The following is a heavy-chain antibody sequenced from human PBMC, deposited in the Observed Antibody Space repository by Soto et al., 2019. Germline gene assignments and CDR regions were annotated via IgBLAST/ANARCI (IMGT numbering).Heavy chain of an antibody. Sequence: SETLSLTCTVSGGSISSYYWSWIRQPPGKGLEWIGYIYYSGSTNYNPSLKSRVTISVDTSKNQLSLKLSSVTAADTAVYYCAREKESGYDFLLDYWGQGTLVTVSS. CDR3: AREKESGYDFLLDY. V-gene: IGHV4-59*01. D-gene: IGHD5-12*01. J-gene: IGHJ4*02. CDR2: IYYSGST. CDR1: GGSISSYY.